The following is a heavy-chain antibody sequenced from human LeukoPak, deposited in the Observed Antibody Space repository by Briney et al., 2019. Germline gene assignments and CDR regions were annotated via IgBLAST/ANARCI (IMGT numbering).Heavy chain of an antibody. CDR3: ARRRNYYGSGQLGY. J-gene: IGHJ4*02. CDR2: INHSGST. Sequence: SETLSLTCAVYGGSFSGYYWSWIRQPPGKGLEWIGEINHSGSTNYNPSLKSRVTISVDTSKNQFSLKLSSVTAADTAVYYCARRRNYYGSGQLGYWGQGTLVTVSS. V-gene: IGHV4-34*01. D-gene: IGHD3-10*01. CDR1: GGSFSGYY.